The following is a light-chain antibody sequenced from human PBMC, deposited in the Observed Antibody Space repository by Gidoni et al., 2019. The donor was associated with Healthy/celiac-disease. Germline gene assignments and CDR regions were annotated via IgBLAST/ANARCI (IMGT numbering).Light chain of an antibody. Sequence: DIQLTQSPSFLSASVGDRVTITCRASQGISSYLAWYQQKPGKAPKLLIYAASTLQSGVPSRFSGSGSGTEFTLTISSLQSEDFATYYCQQLNSYPAFTFXGXTKVEIK. J-gene: IGKJ4*01. CDR2: AAS. V-gene: IGKV1-9*01. CDR1: QGISSY. CDR3: QQLNSYPAFT.